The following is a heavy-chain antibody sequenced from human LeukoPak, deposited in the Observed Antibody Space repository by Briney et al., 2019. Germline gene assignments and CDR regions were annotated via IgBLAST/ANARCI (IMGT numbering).Heavy chain of an antibody. CDR3: ATANSGPDI. D-gene: IGHD1-1*01. J-gene: IGHJ3*02. CDR1: GFTFSSYW. CDR2: ISADGGYT. Sequence: QTGGSLRLSCAASGFTFSSYWMHWVRQAPGKGLVWVTRISADGGYTLYADSVKGRFTISRDNAKNTLYLQMNSLRAEDTAVYYCATANSGPDIWGQGTTVTVSS. V-gene: IGHV3-74*01.